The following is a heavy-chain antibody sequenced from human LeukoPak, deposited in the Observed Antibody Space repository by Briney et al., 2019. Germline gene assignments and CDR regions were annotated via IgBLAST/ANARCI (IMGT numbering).Heavy chain of an antibody. CDR3: AELGITMIGGV. CDR1: GFTFSSYT. J-gene: IGHJ6*04. CDR2: ITSNSRYI. D-gene: IGHD3-10*02. Sequence: GGSLRLSCAASGFTFSSYTMNWVRQAPGKGLEWVSSITSNSRYIFYADSVKGRFTMSRDNAKNSLYLQMNSLRAEDTAVYYCAELGITMIGGVWGKGTTVTISS. V-gene: IGHV3-21*01.